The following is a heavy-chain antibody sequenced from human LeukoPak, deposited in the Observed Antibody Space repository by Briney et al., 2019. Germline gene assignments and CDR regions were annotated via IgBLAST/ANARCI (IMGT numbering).Heavy chain of an antibody. Sequence: GGSLRLSCVASGFTFGPYWMHWVRQVPGKGLVWVSRINNDGSDTIYADSVKGRFTVSRDNSKDTLFLQMNSLRAEDTAVYYCARGGGDHAFDTWGQGTMVTVSS. V-gene: IGHV3-74*01. CDR2: INNDGSDT. D-gene: IGHD3-16*01. CDR3: ARGGGDHAFDT. CDR1: GFTFGPYW. J-gene: IGHJ3*02.